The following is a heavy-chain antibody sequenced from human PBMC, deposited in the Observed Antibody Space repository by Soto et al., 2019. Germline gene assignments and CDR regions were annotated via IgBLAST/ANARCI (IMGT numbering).Heavy chain of an antibody. J-gene: IGHJ4*02. V-gene: IGHV1-18*01. CDR1: GYSFMKYG. D-gene: IGHD2-2*01. Sequence: ASVKVSCKGFGYSFMKYGIDWVRQAPGQGLEWVGWISPYSGYTHSAQKFHGRLTLTTDTAASTAYMELRILRSADTALYYCAREASVIIPAAQPSSFDSWGQGTLVTVSS. CDR2: ISPYSGYT. CDR3: AREASVIIPAAQPSSFDS.